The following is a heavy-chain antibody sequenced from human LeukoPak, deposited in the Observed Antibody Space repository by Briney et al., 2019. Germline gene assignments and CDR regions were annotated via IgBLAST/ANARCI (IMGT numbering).Heavy chain of an antibody. CDR1: GGSISGYY. CDR3: ARSDFWSAYYNY. CDR2: INTSGST. J-gene: IGHJ4*02. Sequence: SETLSLTCTVSGGSISGYYWTWIRQPAGKGLEWIGRINTSGSTNYNPSLKSRVTMSVDTSKNQFSLKLSSVTAADTAVYYCARSDFWSAYYNYWGQGTLVTVSS. V-gene: IGHV4-4*07. D-gene: IGHD3-3*01.